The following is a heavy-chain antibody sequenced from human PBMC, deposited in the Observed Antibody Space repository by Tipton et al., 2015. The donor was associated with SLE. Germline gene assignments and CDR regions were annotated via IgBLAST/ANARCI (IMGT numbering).Heavy chain of an antibody. CDR3: ARGSVVADDF. Sequence: LRLSCTVSGASVSSHYWNWIRQTPGKGLEWIGYIHYNRDTNYHPSLKSRVTISVDTSKNQLSLKLTSVTAAGTAVYYCARGSVVADDFWGQGTLVTVSS. V-gene: IGHV4-59*02. J-gene: IGHJ4*02. CDR2: IHYNRDT. D-gene: IGHD2-15*01. CDR1: GASVSSHY.